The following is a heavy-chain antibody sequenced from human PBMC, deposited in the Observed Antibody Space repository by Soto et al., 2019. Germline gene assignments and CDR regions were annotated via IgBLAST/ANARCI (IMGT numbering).Heavy chain of an antibody. V-gene: IGHV2-5*02. CDR2: VFWDDDK. CDR3: AQMIEGAYCDN. J-gene: IGHJ4*02. Sequence: QVTLKESGPTLVKPTQPLTLACTLSGVSLSTSGMGVCWIRQPPGKALGWLALVFWDDDKRYSPSLKSRLSPTDDTSTNMDALTMTYMDPAYTATYCGAQMIEGAYCDNGGQGTLGTVSS. CDR1: GVSLSTSGMG. D-gene: IGHD2-21*01.